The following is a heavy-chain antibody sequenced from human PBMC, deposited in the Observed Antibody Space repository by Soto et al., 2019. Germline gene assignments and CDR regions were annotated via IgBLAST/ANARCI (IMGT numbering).Heavy chain of an antibody. D-gene: IGHD4-17*01. V-gene: IGHV4-34*01. CDR1: GGSFSGYY. CDR3: ARRGRTVRHYYFCYMVV. J-gene: IGHJ6*03. CDR2: INHSGST. Sequence: QVQLQQWGAGLLKPSETLSLTCAVYGGSFSGYYWSWIRQPPGKGLEWIGEINHSGSTNYNPSLKCRVTISVDTSKSQFSLTLSAVTAAETAVYYCARRGRTVRHYYFCYMVVWGKGTTVTVSS.